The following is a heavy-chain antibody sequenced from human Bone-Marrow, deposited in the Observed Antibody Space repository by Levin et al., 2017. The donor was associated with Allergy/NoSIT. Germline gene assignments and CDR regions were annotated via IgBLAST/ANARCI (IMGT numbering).Heavy chain of an antibody. J-gene: IGHJ3*02. V-gene: IGHV3-23*01. Sequence: ETLSLTCAASGFTFSSSAMSWVRQAPGKGLEWVSSITAGDASTHYTDSVKGRLTVSRDNSKNTLYLQMNSLRAEDTALYYCAKVRRGLDAFEIWGQGTMVTVSS. CDR3: AKVRRGLDAFEI. CDR1: GFTFSSSA. D-gene: IGHD3/OR15-3a*01. CDR2: ITAGDAST.